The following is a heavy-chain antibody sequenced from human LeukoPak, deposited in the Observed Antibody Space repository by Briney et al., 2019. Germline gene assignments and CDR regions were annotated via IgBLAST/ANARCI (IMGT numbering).Heavy chain of an antibody. D-gene: IGHD2-15*01. V-gene: IGHV3-7*01. Sequence: HPGGSLRLSCAASGFTFSSYWMSWVRQAPGKGLEWVANIKQDESEKHYVDSVKGRFTISRDNAKNSLYLQMNSLRAEDTAFYYCAREGVVVGRDFDYWGQGTLVTVSS. CDR1: GFTFSSYW. CDR2: IKQDESEK. CDR3: AREGVVVGRDFDY. J-gene: IGHJ4*02.